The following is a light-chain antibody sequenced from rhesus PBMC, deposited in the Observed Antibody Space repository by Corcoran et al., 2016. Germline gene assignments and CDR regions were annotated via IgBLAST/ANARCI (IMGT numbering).Light chain of an antibody. V-gene: IGKV3S9*01. J-gene: IGKJ2*01. CDR1: QSVTSY. Sequence: EIVMTQSPATLALSPGERAALSCRASQSVTSYLAWYQQKPGQAPRLLIYGTSRKATGIPDRFSGSGSGTQYTLTISSLEPEDVGIYFCMQNSTWPQYSFGQGTKVEI. CDR3: MQNSTWPQYS. CDR2: GTS.